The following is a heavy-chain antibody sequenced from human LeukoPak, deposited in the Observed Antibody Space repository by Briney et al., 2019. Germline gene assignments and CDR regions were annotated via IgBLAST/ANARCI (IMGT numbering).Heavy chain of an antibody. CDR3: ARDRDSYGPGAAFDL. D-gene: IGHD5-18*01. CDR1: GYTFTSYY. Sequence: ASVKVSCKASGYTFTSYYMHWERQVPGQGLEWMGIISPSSGSTSYAQKFQGRVTMTRDTSTSTIYMVLSSLRSEDTAIYYCARDRDSYGPGAAFDLWGQGTMVTVSS. V-gene: IGHV1-46*01. J-gene: IGHJ3*01. CDR2: ISPSSGST.